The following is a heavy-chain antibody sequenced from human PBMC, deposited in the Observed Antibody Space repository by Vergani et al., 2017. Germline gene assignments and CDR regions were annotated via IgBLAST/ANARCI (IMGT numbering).Heavy chain of an antibody. V-gene: IGHV3-72*01. CDR2: TRNKANSYTT. CDR3: ASIAARPFDY. Sequence: EVQLLESGGGLVQPGGSLRLSCAASGFTFSSYAMSWVRQAPGKGLEWVGRTRNKANSYTTEYAASVKGRFTISRDDSKNSLYLQMNSLKTEDTAVYYCASIAARPFDYWGQGTLVTVSS. J-gene: IGHJ4*02. CDR1: GFTFSSYA. D-gene: IGHD6-6*01.